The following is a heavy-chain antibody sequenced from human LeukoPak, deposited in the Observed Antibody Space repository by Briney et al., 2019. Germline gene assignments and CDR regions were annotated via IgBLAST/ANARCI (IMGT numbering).Heavy chain of an antibody. Sequence: SETLSLTCTVSGGSISSSSYYWGWIRQPPGKGLEWIGSIYYSGSTYYNPSLKSRVTISVDTSKNQFSLKLSSVTAADTAVYYCARDISRVDFDIWGQGTMVTVSS. CDR1: GGSISSSSYY. D-gene: IGHD2-15*01. V-gene: IGHV4-39*07. J-gene: IGHJ3*02. CDR2: IYYSGST. CDR3: ARDISRVDFDI.